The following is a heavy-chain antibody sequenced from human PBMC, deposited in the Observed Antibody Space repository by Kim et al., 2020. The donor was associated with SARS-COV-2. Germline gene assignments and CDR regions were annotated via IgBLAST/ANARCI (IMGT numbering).Heavy chain of an antibody. V-gene: IGHV3-73*01. J-gene: IGHJ4*02. CDR3: TEESSGWYFYY. Sequence: TEYTASGKGRLTISRDDSKNTAYLRMNSHKTEDTAVYYCTEESSGWYFYYWGQGTLVTVSS. CDR2: T. D-gene: IGHD6-19*01.